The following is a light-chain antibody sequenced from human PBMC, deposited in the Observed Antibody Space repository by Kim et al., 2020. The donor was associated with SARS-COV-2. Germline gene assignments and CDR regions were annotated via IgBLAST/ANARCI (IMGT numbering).Light chain of an antibody. CDR2: GAS. CDR3: QHYGSSPLFT. CDR1: QSVSSSY. Sequence: EIVLTQSPGTLSLSPGERATLSCRASQSVSSSYLAWYQQKPGQAPRLLIYGASIRATGIPDRFSGSGSGTDFTLTISRLEPEDFALYYCQHYGSSPLFTFGPGTKVDIK. J-gene: IGKJ3*01. V-gene: IGKV3-20*01.